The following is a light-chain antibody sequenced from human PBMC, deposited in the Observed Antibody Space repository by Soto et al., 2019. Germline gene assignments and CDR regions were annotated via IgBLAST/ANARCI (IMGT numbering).Light chain of an antibody. CDR2: AAS. CDR1: QSISNY. Sequence: DIQMTQSPSSLSASVGDRVTISCRASQSISNYLNWYQQKPGTAPKLLIYAASALQSGVPSRFSGRESGTDYAITIRSLQIEDFATYFSQQSDSTPLTSGQGTKLDIK. CDR3: QQSDSTPLT. V-gene: IGKV1-39*01. J-gene: IGKJ1*01.